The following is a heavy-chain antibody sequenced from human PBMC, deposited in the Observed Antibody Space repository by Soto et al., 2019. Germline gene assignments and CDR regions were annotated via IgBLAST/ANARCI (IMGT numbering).Heavy chain of an antibody. J-gene: IGHJ4*02. Sequence: PGGSLRLSCAASGFTFSSYGMHWVRQAPGKGLEWVAVISYDGSNKYYADSVKGRFTISRDNSKNTLYLQMNSLRAEDTAVYYCAKDPRGYSYGLNDYWGQGTLVTVSS. CDR2: ISYDGSNK. CDR3: AKDPRGYSYGLNDY. CDR1: GFTFSSYG. D-gene: IGHD5-18*01. V-gene: IGHV3-30*18.